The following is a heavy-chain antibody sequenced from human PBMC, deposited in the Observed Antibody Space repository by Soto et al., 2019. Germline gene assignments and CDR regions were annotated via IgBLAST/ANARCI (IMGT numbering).Heavy chain of an antibody. D-gene: IGHD3-3*01. CDR2: ISYDGSNK. J-gene: IGHJ4*02. Sequence: PGGSLRLSCAASGFTFSSYGMHWVRQAPGKGLEWVAVISYDGSNKYYADSVKGRFTISRDNSKNTLYLQMNSLRAEDTAVYYCAKDATIFGVVNLLDYWGQGTLVTVS. CDR3: AKDATIFGVVNLLDY. V-gene: IGHV3-30*18. CDR1: GFTFSSYG.